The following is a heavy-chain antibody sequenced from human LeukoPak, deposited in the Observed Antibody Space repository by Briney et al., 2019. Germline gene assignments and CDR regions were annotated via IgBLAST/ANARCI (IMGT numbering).Heavy chain of an antibody. D-gene: IGHD3-22*01. CDR1: GFTFSDYS. CDR3: ARDCSRDYYYDSSGYCDAFDI. V-gene: IGHV3-7*01. Sequence: GGSLRLSCAASGFTFSDYSYYMSWIRQAPGKGLEWVANIKQDGSEKYYVDSVKGRFTISRDNAKNSLYLQMNSLRAEDTAVYYCARDCSRDYYYDSSGYCDAFDIWGQGTMVTVSS. J-gene: IGHJ3*02. CDR2: IKQDGSEK.